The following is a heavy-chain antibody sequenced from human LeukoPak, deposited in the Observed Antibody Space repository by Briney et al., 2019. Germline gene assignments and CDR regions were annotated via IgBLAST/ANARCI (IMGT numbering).Heavy chain of an antibody. D-gene: IGHD2-8*02. J-gene: IGHJ5*01. Sequence: GGSLRLSCAASGFTFSTFAMIWVRQPPGKGLEWVSSIFPSGGEIHYADSVGGRFTISRDNSKSTLSLQMNSLRAEDTAIYHCATYRRVLLPFGSWGQGTLVTVSS. V-gene: IGHV3-23*01. CDR3: ATYRRVLLPFGS. CDR2: IFPSGGEI. CDR1: GFTFSTFA.